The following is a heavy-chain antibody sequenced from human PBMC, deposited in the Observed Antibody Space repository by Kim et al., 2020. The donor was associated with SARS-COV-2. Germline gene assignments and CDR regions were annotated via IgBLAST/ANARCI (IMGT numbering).Heavy chain of an antibody. Sequence: VKGRFTISRDNSKNTLYLPMNNLRAEDTAVYYCAKERRKYCSGGSCHLEYWGQGTLVTVSS. D-gene: IGHD2-15*01. J-gene: IGHJ4*02. V-gene: IGHV3-33*06. CDR3: AKERRKYCSGGSCHLEY.